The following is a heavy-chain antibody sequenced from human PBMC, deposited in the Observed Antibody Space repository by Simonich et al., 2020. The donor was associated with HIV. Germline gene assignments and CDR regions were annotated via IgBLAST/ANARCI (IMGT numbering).Heavy chain of an antibody. CDR1: NGSFSGDF. CDR2: INHFGRP. Sequence: QVQLQQWGAGLLKPSETLSLTCAVYNGSFSGDFWSWIRQPPGKGLEWIGEINHFGRPNYNPSLKSRVTISVDTSKNQFSLRLSSVTAADTAVYYCARRRILTTYYFRDYYYYMDVWGEGTTVTVSS. CDR3: ARRRILTTYYFRDYYYYMDV. V-gene: IGHV4-34*01. J-gene: IGHJ6*03. D-gene: IGHD3-9*01.